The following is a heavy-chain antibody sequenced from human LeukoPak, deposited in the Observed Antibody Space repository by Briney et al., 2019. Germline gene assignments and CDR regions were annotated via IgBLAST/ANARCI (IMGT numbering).Heavy chain of an antibody. CDR2: IYSDGST. CDR1: GFTVSSKY. D-gene: IGHD6-19*01. Sequence: GGSLRLSCAASGFTVSSKYMSWVRQAPGKGLEWVSIIYSDGSTYYADSVKGRFTISRDNSKNTLYLQMNSLRAEDTAVYYCAKDFNPRYSSGWFFDYWGQGTLVTVSS. V-gene: IGHV3-53*01. CDR3: AKDFNPRYSSGWFFDY. J-gene: IGHJ4*02.